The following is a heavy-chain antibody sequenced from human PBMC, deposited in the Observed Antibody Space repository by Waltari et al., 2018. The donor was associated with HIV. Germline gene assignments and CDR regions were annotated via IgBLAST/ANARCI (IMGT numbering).Heavy chain of an antibody. Sequence: VYLVESGVGLVEPGGALRLSCAASGFNFDDAWMSWVRQAPGKGLEWVGRIKSKSDAGTRHFAAPVKGRFAISRDYSKKIVYLQMSNLKAEDTAVYYCAAGTGRSDFDYWGQGTLVTVSS. D-gene: IGHD1-7*01. V-gene: IGHV3-15*05. J-gene: IGHJ4*02. CDR1: GFNFDDAW. CDR2: IKSKSDAGTR. CDR3: AAGTGRSDFDY.